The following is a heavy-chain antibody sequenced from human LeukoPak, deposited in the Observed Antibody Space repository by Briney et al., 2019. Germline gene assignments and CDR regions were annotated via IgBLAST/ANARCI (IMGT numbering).Heavy chain of an antibody. V-gene: IGHV4-4*07. CDR1: GGSISSYY. D-gene: IGHD6-13*01. CDR3: ARAGSSWYAIDY. J-gene: IGHJ4*02. Sequence: SETLSLTCTVPGGSISSYYWSWIGQPAGKGLGWIGRIYTSGSTNYNPSLKSRVTISVDTSKNQFSLKLRSVTAADRALYYCARAGSSWYAIDYWGQGTLVTVSS. CDR2: IYTSGST.